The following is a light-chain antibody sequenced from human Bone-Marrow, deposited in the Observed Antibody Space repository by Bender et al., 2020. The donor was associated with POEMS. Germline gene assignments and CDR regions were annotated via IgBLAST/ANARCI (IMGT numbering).Light chain of an antibody. V-gene: IGLV2-14*03. CDR3: SSYASSSTPYV. CDR1: SSDIGAYSH. CDR2: GVN. J-gene: IGLJ1*01. Sequence: QSALTQPASVSGSPGQSIIISCTGTSSDIGAYSHVSWYQQHPGQAPKLMIYGVNARPSGVSNRFSGSKSGNTASLTISGLQAEDEADYYCSSYASSSTPYVFGTGTKVTVL.